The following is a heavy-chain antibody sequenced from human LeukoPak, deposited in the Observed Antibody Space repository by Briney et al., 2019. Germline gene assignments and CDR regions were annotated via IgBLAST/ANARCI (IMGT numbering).Heavy chain of an antibody. CDR1: GFTFSSYS. D-gene: IGHD5-12*01. Sequence: GGSLRLSCAASGFTFSSYSMNWVRQAPGKGLEWVSSISSSSSYIYYADSEKGRFTISRDNAKNSLYLQMNSLRAEDTAVYYCASIPSGYSGYDSDYWGQGTLVTVSS. V-gene: IGHV3-21*01. CDR2: ISSSSSYI. CDR3: ASIPSGYSGYDSDY. J-gene: IGHJ4*02.